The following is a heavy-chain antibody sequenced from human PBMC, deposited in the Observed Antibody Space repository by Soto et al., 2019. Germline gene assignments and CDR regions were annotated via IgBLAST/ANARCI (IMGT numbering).Heavy chain of an antibody. Sequence: EVQLVESGGGLIQPGGSLRLSCVASGLTVSHNYMAWVRQAPEMGLEWVSILYTEGTTYYADSVKGRFTIARDSSKNTLFLQMDSLRAEDTAVYYCVRTRPSGENYGMGVWGQGTTVTVSS. V-gene: IGHV3-53*01. J-gene: IGHJ6*02. CDR1: GLTVSHNY. CDR3: VRTRPSGENYGMGV. CDR2: LYTEGTT. D-gene: IGHD3-16*01.